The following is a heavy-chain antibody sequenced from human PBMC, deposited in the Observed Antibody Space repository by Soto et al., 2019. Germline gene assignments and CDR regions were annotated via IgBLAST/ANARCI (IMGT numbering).Heavy chain of an antibody. Sequence: SLRLSCAASGFTFSSYAMHWVRQAPGKGLEWVAVISYDGSNKYYADSVKGRFTISRDNSKNTLYLQMNSLRAEDTAVYYCARGTVAATLFHYYGMDVWGQGTTVTAP. J-gene: IGHJ6*02. D-gene: IGHD2-15*01. CDR3: ARGTVAATLFHYYGMDV. V-gene: IGHV3-30-3*01. CDR1: GFTFSSYA. CDR2: ISYDGSNK.